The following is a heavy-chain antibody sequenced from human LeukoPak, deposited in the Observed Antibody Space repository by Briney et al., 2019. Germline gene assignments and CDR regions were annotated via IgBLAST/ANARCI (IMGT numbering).Heavy chain of an antibody. CDR3: ATGGYAFDI. V-gene: IGHV3-15*01. D-gene: IGHD3-16*01. CDR2: IKSKVDGETA. CDR1: GFIFTNAW. Sequence: GGSLRLSCAGSGFIFTNAWMNWVRQAPGKGLEWVGRIKSKVDGETADYAAPVKGKFIISRDDTRSTVYLQMSSLEPEDTAVYYCATGGYAFDIWGQGTMVTVSS. J-gene: IGHJ3*02.